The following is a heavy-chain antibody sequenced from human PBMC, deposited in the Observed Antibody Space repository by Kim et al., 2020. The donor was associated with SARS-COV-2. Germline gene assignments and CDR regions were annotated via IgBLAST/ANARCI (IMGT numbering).Heavy chain of an antibody. V-gene: IGHV3-23*01. D-gene: IGHD4-4*01. CDR2: INDGGEVT. J-gene: IGHJ4*02. Sequence: GGSLRLSCTASGFAFRSYAMGWVRHIPGKGLEWVSIINDGGEVTFYADSVKGRFTISRDNTKNTVSLQMDRLRVEDTAMYHCAKGRREGDGNSFFDYWGQGTLVTVSS. CDR3: AKGRREGDGNSFFDY. CDR1: GFAFRSYA.